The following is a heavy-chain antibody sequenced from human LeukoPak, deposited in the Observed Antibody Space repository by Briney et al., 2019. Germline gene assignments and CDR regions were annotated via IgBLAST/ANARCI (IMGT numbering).Heavy chain of an antibody. CDR3: ARGGYSYGYFDY. Sequence: GESLKISCKTPTYNFGNYWIGWVRHMPGKGLEWMGIIYPGDSDTRYSPSFQGQVTISADKSISTAYLQWSSLKASDTAMYYCARGGYSYGYFDYWGQGTLVTVSS. CDR2: IYPGDSDT. J-gene: IGHJ4*02. D-gene: IGHD5-18*01. V-gene: IGHV5-51*01. CDR1: TYNFGNYW.